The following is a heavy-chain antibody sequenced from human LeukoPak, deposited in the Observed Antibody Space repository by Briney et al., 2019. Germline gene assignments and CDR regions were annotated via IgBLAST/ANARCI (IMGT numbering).Heavy chain of an antibody. D-gene: IGHD6-19*01. Sequence: SQTLSLTCAIYGDSVSSNSAAWNWIRQSPSRGLEWLGRTYYRSKWYNDYAVSVKSRITINPDTSKNQFSLKLSSVTAADTAVYYCARGSSGWYGGKYFQHWGQGTLVTVSS. CDR2: TYYRSKWYN. CDR1: GDSVSSNSAA. CDR3: ARGSSGWYGGKYFQH. J-gene: IGHJ1*01. V-gene: IGHV6-1*01.